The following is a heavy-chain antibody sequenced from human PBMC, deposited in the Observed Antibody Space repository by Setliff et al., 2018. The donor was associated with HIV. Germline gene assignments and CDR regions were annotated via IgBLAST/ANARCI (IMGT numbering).Heavy chain of an antibody. V-gene: IGHV3-7*01. Sequence: PGGSLRLSCAASGFTFSSYWMSWVRQAPGKGLEWVADIKQDGSKAYYVDSVKGRFTISRDNAENSLYLQMNSLRAEDTAVYYCAKDGDYSNWDYDAFDIWGQGTMVTVSS. CDR1: GFTFSSYW. CDR3: AKDGDYSNWDYDAFDI. CDR2: IKQDGSKA. D-gene: IGHD1-7*01. J-gene: IGHJ3*02.